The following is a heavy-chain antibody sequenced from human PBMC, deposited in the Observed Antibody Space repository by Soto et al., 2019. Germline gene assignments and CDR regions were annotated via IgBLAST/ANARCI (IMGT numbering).Heavy chain of an antibody. D-gene: IGHD2-15*01. V-gene: IGHV3-23*01. Sequence: GGSLRLSCAASGFTFSSYAMGWVRQGPGKGLEWVAVVSIGGSTHYADSVRGRFTISRDNSKNTLSLQMNSLTAEDTAVYFCAKRRGAGGHFNYWGQGALVTVSS. CDR3: AKRRGAGGHFNY. CDR2: VSIGGST. J-gene: IGHJ4*02. CDR1: GFTFSSYA.